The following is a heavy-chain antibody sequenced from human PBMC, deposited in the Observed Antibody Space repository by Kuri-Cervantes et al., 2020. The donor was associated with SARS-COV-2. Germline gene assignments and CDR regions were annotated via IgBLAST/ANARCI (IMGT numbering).Heavy chain of an antibody. J-gene: IGHJ4*02. CDR2: ISGSGGST. CDR1: GFTVNNNY. Sequence: GESLKISCAASGFTVNNNYMAWVRQAPGKGLEWVSAISGSGGSTYYADSVKGRYTISRDNSKNTLYLQMNSLRAEDTAVYYCAKLGSRRHYEDWGQGTLVTVSS. CDR3: AKLGSRRHYED. V-gene: IGHV3-23*01. D-gene: IGHD4-17*01.